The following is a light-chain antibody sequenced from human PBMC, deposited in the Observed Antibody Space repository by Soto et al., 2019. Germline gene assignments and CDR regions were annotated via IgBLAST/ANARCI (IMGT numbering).Light chain of an antibody. CDR1: QGIRSD. CDR3: LQDYNFPWA. Sequence: IQMTQSPSSLSASVGDRVTISCRASQGIRSDLAWYQQKPGKVPKLLIYGASKLESGVPSRFSDSGFGTDVTLTISSLQPEDFATYYCLQDYNFPWAFGQGTKVEIK. J-gene: IGKJ1*01. V-gene: IGKV1-6*01. CDR2: GAS.